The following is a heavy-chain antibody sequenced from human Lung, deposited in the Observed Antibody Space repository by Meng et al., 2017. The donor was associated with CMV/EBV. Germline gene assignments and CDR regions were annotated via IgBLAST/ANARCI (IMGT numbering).Heavy chain of an antibody. D-gene: IGHD2-2*01. J-gene: IGHJ6*02. V-gene: IGHV1-18*01. CDR1: GYTFTSYG. CDR3: TRSPLYCSSYRCEIPRNCCSDSGLDV. CDR2: ISPYNGNT. Sequence: ASVKVSXKASGYTFTSYGISWVRQAPGQGLEWMGWISPYNGNTNYAQKLQGRVTMTTDTSTSTAYMELRSLRSDDTAVYYCTRSPLYCSSYRCEIPRNCCSDSGLDVWGQGTTVXVSS.